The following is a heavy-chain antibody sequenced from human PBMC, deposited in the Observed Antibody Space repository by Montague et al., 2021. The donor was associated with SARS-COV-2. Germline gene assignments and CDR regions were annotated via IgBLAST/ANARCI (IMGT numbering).Heavy chain of an antibody. Sequence: LRLSCAASGFTFSSYSMNWVRQAPGKGLEWVSSISSSSSYIYYADSVKGRLTISRDNARNSLYLQMNSLRAEDTAVYYCARDSMIVVVTGWFDPWGQGTLVTVSS. D-gene: IGHD3-22*01. CDR2: ISSSSSYI. J-gene: IGHJ5*02. V-gene: IGHV3-21*01. CDR3: ARDSMIVVVTGWFDP. CDR1: GFTFSSYS.